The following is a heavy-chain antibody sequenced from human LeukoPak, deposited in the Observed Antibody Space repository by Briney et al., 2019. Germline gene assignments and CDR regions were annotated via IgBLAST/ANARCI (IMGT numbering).Heavy chain of an antibody. D-gene: IGHD6-19*01. Sequence: SETLSLTCAVYGGSFSAYYWTWIRQPPGKGLEWIGEINHSGSTNYNPSLKSRVTISVDTSKYQFSLKLSSVTAADTAVYYCARREVAGLDYWGQGTLVTVSS. CDR1: GGSFSAYY. CDR2: INHSGST. V-gene: IGHV4-34*01. J-gene: IGHJ4*02. CDR3: ARREVAGLDY.